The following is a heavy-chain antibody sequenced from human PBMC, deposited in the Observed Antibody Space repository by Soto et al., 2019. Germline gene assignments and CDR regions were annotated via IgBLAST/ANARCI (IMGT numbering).Heavy chain of an antibody. V-gene: IGHV1-24*01. D-gene: IGHD1-7*01. Sequence: ASVKVSCKVSGYTLTELSMHWVRQAPGKGIEWMGGFDPEEGETIYAQKFQGRVTMTEDTSTDTAYMELSSRRSEETAVYYCATESDWNYGGGVGYYYGMDVWGQGTTVTVSS. CDR1: GYTLTELS. J-gene: IGHJ6*02. CDR2: FDPEEGET. CDR3: ATESDWNYGGGVGYYYGMDV.